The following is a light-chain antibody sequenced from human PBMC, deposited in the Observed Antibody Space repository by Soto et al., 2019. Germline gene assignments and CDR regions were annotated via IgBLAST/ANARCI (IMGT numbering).Light chain of an antibody. CDR1: SSDVGGYNY. Sequence: SALTQPASVSGSPGQSITISCTGTSSDVGGYNYVSWYQQHPGKAPKLMIYDVSNRPSGVSTRFSGSKSGNTASLTISGLQAEDVSYYYCSSYTSSSTRCVFGTGLKVTVL. J-gene: IGLJ1*01. CDR2: DVS. V-gene: IGLV2-14*01. CDR3: SSYTSSSTRCV.